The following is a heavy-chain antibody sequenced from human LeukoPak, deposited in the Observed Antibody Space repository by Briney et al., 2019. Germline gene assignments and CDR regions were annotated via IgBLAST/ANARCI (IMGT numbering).Heavy chain of an antibody. CDR3: AKANGYNSGYFDY. CDR1: GFTFSSYG. V-gene: IGHV3-30*18. Sequence: GGSLRLSCAASGFTFSSYGMHWVRQAPGKGLEWVAVISYDGSNKYYADSVKGRFTISRDNSKNTLYLQMNGLRAEDTAVYYCAKANGYNSGYFDYWGQGTLVTVSS. D-gene: IGHD5-24*01. CDR2: ISYDGSNK. J-gene: IGHJ4*02.